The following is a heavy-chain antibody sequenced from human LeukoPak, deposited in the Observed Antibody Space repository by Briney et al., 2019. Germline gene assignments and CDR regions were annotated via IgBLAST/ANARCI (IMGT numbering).Heavy chain of an antibody. CDR1: GGSISTSY. CDR2: IYYSGST. V-gene: IGHV4-59*07. CDR3: ARHYGSGSYYNLHYFDY. D-gene: IGHD3-10*01. Sequence: PSHTLSLTCTMAGGSISTSYCRCIRPHPGKGRGWVGSIYYSGSTNYSPSLKSRVTISVDTSKNQFSLKLSSVTAADTAVYYCARHYGSGSYYNLHYFDYWGQGTLVTVSS. J-gene: IGHJ4*02.